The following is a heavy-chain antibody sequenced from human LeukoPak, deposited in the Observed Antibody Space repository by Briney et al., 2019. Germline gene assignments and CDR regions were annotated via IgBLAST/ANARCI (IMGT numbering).Heavy chain of an antibody. J-gene: IGHJ4*02. V-gene: IGHV3-48*04. CDR1: GLSISGQW. CDR2: ISSTGSTI. CDR3: ARRFGY. Sequence: PGGSLRLSCVASGLSISGQWMNWVRQAPGKGLEWVSQISSTGSTIYYADSVKGRFTISRDNAKNSLYLQMSSLRAEDTAVYYCARRFGYWGQGTLVTVSS.